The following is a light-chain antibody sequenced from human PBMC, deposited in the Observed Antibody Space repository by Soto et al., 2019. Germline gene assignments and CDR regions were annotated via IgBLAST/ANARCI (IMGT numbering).Light chain of an antibody. J-gene: IGLJ2*01. CDR3: TSYTGSAPFDV. Sequence: QSALTQPASVSGSPGQSITISCTGATTDVDGYDYVSWYQQHPGQAPKLMIFDVNNRPSGVSGRFSGSKSGDTASLTISGLQAEDDSDYYCTSYTGSAPFDVFGSGTKLTVL. V-gene: IGLV2-14*03. CDR1: TTDVDGYDY. CDR2: DVN.